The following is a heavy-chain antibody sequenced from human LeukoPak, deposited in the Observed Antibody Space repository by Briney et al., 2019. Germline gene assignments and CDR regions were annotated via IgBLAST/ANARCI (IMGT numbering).Heavy chain of an antibody. CDR2: ISWDGGST. V-gene: IGHV3-43D*03. CDR3: AKDRITMVRGAIYYYYGMDV. Sequence: GGSLRLSCAASGFTFDDYAMHWVRQAPGKGLEWVSLISWDGGSTYYADSVKGRFTISRDNSKNSLYLQMNSLRAEDTALYYCAKDRITMVRGAIYYYYGMDVWGQGTTVTVSS. D-gene: IGHD3-10*01. CDR1: GFTFDDYA. J-gene: IGHJ6*02.